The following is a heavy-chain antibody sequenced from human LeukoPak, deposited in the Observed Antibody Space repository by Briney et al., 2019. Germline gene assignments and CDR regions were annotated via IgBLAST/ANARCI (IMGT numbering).Heavy chain of an antibody. J-gene: IGHJ5*02. CDR3: ATTAAAGTRLAWFDP. Sequence: SETLSLTCTVSGGSISSYYWSWIRQPPGKGLEWIGYIYYSGSTNYNPSLKSRVTISVDTSKNQFSLKLSSVTAADTAVYYCATTAAAGTRLAWFDPWGQGTLVTVSS. D-gene: IGHD6-13*01. V-gene: IGHV4-59*12. CDR1: GGSISSYY. CDR2: IYYSGST.